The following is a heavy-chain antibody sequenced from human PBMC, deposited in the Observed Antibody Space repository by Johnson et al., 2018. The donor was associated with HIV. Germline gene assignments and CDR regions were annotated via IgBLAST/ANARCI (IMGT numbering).Heavy chain of an antibody. J-gene: IGHJ3*02. CDR2: ISGRGNII. V-gene: IGHV3-11*04. Sequence: QVQLVESGGGLVQPGGSLRLSCAASGFTFSSYAVSWIRQAPGKGLEWVSYISGRGNIIYYTDSLKGRFTISRDNAKNSLYLQMNSLRAEDTAVYYCAKERRQSRAFDIWGQGTMVTVSS. D-gene: IGHD6-19*01. CDR3: AKERRQSRAFDI. CDR1: GFTFSSYA.